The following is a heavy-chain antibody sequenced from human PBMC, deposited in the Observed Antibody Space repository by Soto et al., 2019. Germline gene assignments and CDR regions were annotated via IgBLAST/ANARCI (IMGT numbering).Heavy chain of an antibody. D-gene: IGHD4-17*01. V-gene: IGHV3-74*01. CDR1: GFTFSDYW. J-gene: IGHJ4*02. CDR3: ARDPTTGLDS. Sequence: EVQLVESGGDLVQPGGSLRLSCAASGFTFSDYWMHWVRQAPGKGLVWVSLINDDGSDTTYADSVKGRFTISRDNAKHTVYLQMNTLRVEDTAVYYCARDPTTGLDSWGQGTLVTVSS. CDR2: INDDGSDT.